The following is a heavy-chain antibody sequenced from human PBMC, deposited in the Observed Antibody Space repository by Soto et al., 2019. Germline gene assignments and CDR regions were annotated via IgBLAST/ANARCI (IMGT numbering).Heavy chain of an antibody. CDR1: GYTFTSYA. D-gene: IGHD1-1*01. J-gene: IGHJ3*02. CDR3: ARGRTTGTTDDAFDI. V-gene: IGHV1-3*01. CDR2: INAGNGNT. Sequence: ASVKVSCKASGYTFTSYAMHWVRQAPGQRLEWMGWINAGNGNTKYSRKFQGRVTTTRDTSASTAYMELSSLRSEDTAVYYCARGRTTGTTDDAFDIWGQGTMVTVSS.